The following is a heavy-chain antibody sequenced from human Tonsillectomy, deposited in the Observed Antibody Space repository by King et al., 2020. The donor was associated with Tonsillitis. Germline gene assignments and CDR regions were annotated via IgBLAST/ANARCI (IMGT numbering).Heavy chain of an antibody. D-gene: IGHD2-15*01. CDR1: GYTFTSYY. CDR3: ANACGGSRPFDY. J-gene: IGHJ4*02. V-gene: IGHV1-46*01. CDR2: INPSGGST. Sequence: QLVQSGAEVKKPGASVKVSCKASGYTFTSYYMHWVRQAPGQGLEYMGIINPSGGSTSYPQKFQGRVTVTSDTSTSTVYMELSSLTSEDTAIYYCANACGGSRPFDYGGQGTLVTVSP.